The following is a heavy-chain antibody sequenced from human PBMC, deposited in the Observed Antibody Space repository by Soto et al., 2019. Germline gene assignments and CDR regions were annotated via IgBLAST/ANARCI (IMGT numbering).Heavy chain of an antibody. Sequence: GTSAELSCKASGGTYSSNVRMWVRQAPGQGLEWMGEVIPVLGTTNYAQKFQGRGTISADKSTSTTYMELSSLRSEDTAVYYCATADNEYNGEFDSWGQGTLV. CDR3: ATADNEYNGEFDS. D-gene: IGHD1-20*01. CDR2: VIPVLGTT. CDR1: GGTYSSNV. J-gene: IGHJ5*01. V-gene: IGHV1-69*06.